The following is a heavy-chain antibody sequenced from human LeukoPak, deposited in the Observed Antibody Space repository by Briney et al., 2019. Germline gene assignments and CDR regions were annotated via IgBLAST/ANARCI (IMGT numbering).Heavy chain of an antibody. Sequence: ASVKVSCKVSGYTLTELSMHWVRQAPGKGLEWMGGFDPEDGEKIYAKKFRGRVTMTEDTSTDTAYMELSSLRSEDTAVYYCATSHQGLQLGSGFDYWGQGTLVTVSS. D-gene: IGHD5-24*01. CDR2: FDPEDGEK. V-gene: IGHV1-24*01. CDR1: GYTLTELS. CDR3: ATSHQGLQLGSGFDY. J-gene: IGHJ4*02.